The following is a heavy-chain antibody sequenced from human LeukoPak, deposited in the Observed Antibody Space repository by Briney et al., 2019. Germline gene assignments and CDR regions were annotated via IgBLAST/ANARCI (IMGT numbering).Heavy chain of an antibody. CDR2: IYPGDTDN. CDR3: AGLYRDYSASGTSYDAFDI. CDR1: GYSFTNYW. D-gene: IGHD3-10*01. V-gene: IGHV5-51*01. J-gene: IGHJ3*02. Sequence: GESLKISCKCSGYSFTNYWIGWVRQMPGKGLEWMGIIYPGDTDNRYGPSFQGQVTISADKSITTAYLQWSSLKAPDTAMYYCAGLYRDYSASGTSYDAFDIWGQGTMVTVSS.